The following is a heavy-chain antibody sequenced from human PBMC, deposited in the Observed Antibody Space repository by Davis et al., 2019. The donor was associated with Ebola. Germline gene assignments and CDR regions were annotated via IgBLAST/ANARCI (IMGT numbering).Heavy chain of an antibody. Sequence: MPSETLSLTCAVSGGSISSGIYSWNWIRQPPGKGLEWIGYIFHSGSTYYNPSLESRVTISLDMSKHQFSLNLSSVTAADTAVYYCARSLLQFLEGPDTWGQGTLVTVSS. CDR1: GGSISSGIYS. CDR3: ARSLLQFLEGPDT. V-gene: IGHV4-30-2*01. CDR2: IFHSGST. J-gene: IGHJ5*02. D-gene: IGHD3-3*01.